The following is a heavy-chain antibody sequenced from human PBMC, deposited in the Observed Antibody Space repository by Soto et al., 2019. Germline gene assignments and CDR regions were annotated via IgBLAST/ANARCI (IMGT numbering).Heavy chain of an antibody. Sequence: ASVKVSCKASGYTFTDYFIHWVRQAPGQGLEWIGWINPYSGGADLSQKFQGRVTMTRDTSISTAYMEVSSLRSDDTAVFYCARLMHYYNYGGSSHSGFDMWGQGTLVTVSS. CDR1: GYTFTDYF. CDR2: INPYSGGA. CDR3: ARLMHYYNYGGSSHSGFDM. J-gene: IGHJ3*02. V-gene: IGHV1-2*02. D-gene: IGHD3-22*01.